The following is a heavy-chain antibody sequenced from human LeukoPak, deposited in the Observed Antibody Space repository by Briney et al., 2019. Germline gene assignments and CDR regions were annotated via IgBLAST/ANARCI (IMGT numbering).Heavy chain of an antibody. CDR1: GFAFSTYS. D-gene: IGHD3-10*01. V-gene: IGHV3-21*01. J-gene: IGHJ4*02. Sequence: GGSLRLSCTASGFAFSTYSMDWVRQAPGKGLEWVSSITSSSSYIYYADSVKGRLTISRDNAENSLYLHMNSLRAEDTAVYYCARVAGQSYHFDYWGQGTLVTVSS. CDR3: ARVAGQSYHFDY. CDR2: ITSSSSYI.